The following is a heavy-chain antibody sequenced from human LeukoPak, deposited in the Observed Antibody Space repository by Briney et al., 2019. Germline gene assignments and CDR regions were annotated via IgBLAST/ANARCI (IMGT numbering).Heavy chain of an antibody. Sequence: GGSLRPSCAASGFTVSSNYMSWVRQAPGKGLEWVAVIWYDGSKKYYADSVKGRFTISRDNSKNTLYLQMNSLRGEDTAVYYCARDNPAVAGNPFDYWGQGTLVTVSS. CDR1: GFTVSSNY. V-gene: IGHV3-33*08. D-gene: IGHD6-19*01. CDR3: ARDNPAVAGNPFDY. J-gene: IGHJ4*02. CDR2: IWYDGSKK.